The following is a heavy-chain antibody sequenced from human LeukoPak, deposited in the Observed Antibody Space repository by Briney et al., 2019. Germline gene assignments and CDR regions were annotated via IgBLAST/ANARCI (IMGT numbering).Heavy chain of an antibody. D-gene: IGHD1-26*01. Sequence: GGSPRLSCAASGFTFSSYAMSWVRQAPGKGLEWVSAISGSGGSTYYADSVKGRFTISRDNSKNTVYLQMNSLRGEDTAVYYCARTQTGTYSFFDFWGQGSLVTVSS. CDR3: ARTQTGTYSFFDF. CDR2: ISGSGGST. CDR1: GFTFSSYA. V-gene: IGHV3-23*01. J-gene: IGHJ4*02.